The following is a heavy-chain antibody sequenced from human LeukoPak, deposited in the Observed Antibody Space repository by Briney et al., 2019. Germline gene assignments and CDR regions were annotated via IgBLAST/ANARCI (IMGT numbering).Heavy chain of an antibody. CDR3: AKDAILSLDAFDI. CDR2: ISSHSAYT. Sequence: GGSLILSCAASGFNFSDYYMSWLRHAPGKGREWVSDISSHSAYTIHAHSEKGRFTICRDDAKNSLYLQMISLRAEDRAVYYCAKDAILSLDAFDIWGQGTMVTVSS. V-gene: IGHV3-11*05. CDR1: GFNFSDYY. D-gene: IGHD3-9*01. J-gene: IGHJ3*02.